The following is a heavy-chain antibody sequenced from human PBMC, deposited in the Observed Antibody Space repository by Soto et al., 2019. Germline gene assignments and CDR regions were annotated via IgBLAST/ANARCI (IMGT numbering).Heavy chain of an antibody. Sequence: GGSLRLSCAASGFIFSSCWMHWVRQAPGKGPVWVSRLNSDGRITDYADSVKGRFTVSRDNAKNTLYLQMHSLRAEDTAMYYCARGDCSTTSYYQGDWLDPWGQGTLVTV. CDR3: ARGDCSTTSYYQGDWLDP. V-gene: IGHV3-74*01. CDR2: LNSDGRIT. J-gene: IGHJ5*02. CDR1: GFIFSSCW. D-gene: IGHD2-2*01.